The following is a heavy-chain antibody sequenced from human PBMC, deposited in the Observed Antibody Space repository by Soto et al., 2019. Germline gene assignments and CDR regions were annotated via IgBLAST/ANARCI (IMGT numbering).Heavy chain of an antibody. CDR1: GGTFSSYA. D-gene: IGHD3-22*01. V-gene: IGHV1-69*12. J-gene: IGHJ2*01. Sequence: QVQLVQSGAEVKKPGSSVKVSCKASGGTFSSYAISWVRQAPGQGLEWMGGIIPILGTANYAQKFQGRVTITAEESTSTADMELSSLRSEDTAVYYCARVPSSYDSSGYYSFGWYFDLWGRGTLVTVSS. CDR3: ARVPSSYDSSGYYSFGWYFDL. CDR2: IIPILGTA.